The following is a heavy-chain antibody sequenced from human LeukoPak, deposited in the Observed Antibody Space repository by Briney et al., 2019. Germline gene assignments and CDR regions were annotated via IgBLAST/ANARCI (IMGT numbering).Heavy chain of an antibody. CDR1: GFSFSDYN. D-gene: IGHD3-3*01. CDR3: ARSARLMKGVVEVTALDD. CDR2: ISSSSSTT. J-gene: IGHJ4*02. V-gene: IGHV3-48*01. Sequence: GGSLRLSCAASGFSFSDYNMNWVRQAPGKGLEWVAYISSSSSTTHYADSVTGRFSISRDNAKSSLYLQMNSLRADDTAVYYCARSARLMKGVVEVTALDDWGQGTLVTVSS.